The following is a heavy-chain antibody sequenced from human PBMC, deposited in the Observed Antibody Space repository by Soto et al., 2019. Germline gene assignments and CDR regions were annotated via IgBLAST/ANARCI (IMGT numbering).Heavy chain of an antibody. Sequence: ASVKVSCKASGYIFSSYSISWVRQAPGQGLEWMGWISGYKGKTNNIPKFQGRVTLTADTTTSTAYMELRSLRSDDTAVYYCARRYGDPSSSAGFDYWGQGTLVTVSS. D-gene: IGHD2-21*02. CDR3: ARRYGDPSSSAGFDY. CDR1: GYIFSSYS. CDR2: ISGYKGKT. J-gene: IGHJ4*02. V-gene: IGHV1-18*01.